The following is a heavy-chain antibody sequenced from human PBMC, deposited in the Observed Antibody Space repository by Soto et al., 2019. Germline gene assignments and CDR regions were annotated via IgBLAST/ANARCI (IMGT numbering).Heavy chain of an antibody. CDR2: ISSSGSTI. D-gene: IGHD2-21*02. V-gene: IGHV3-11*01. J-gene: IGHJ4*02. Sequence: LRLSCAASGFTFSDYYMSWIRQAPGKGLEWVSYISSSGSTIYYADSVKGRFTISRDNAKNSLYLQMNSLRAEDTAVYYCARDSYCGGDCQTLDYWGQGTLVTVSS. CDR3: ARDSYCGGDCQTLDY. CDR1: GFTFSDYY.